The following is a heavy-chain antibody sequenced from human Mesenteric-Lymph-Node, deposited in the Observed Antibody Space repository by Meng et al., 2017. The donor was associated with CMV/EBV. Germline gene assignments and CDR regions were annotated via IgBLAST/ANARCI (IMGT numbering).Heavy chain of an antibody. CDR2: VRFDGDNQ. Sequence: GGSLRLSCSASGFAFSDYGIHWVRQAPGKGLEWVALVRFDGDNQEFADSVKGRFTISRDNSKNTLYLQMNSLRIEDTAVYFCAKDMKIYHLGSGTYLDFWGQGTLVTVSS. D-gene: IGHD3-10*01. CDR1: GFAFSDYG. V-gene: IGHV3-30*02. J-gene: IGHJ4*02. CDR3: AKDMKIYHLGSGTYLDF.